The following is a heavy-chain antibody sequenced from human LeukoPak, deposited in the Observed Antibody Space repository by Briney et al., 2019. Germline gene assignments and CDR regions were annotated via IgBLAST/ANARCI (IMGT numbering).Heavy chain of an antibody. CDR2: INHSGST. Sequence: KPSETLSLTCAVYGGSFSGYYWSWIRQPPGKGLEWIGEINHSGSTNYNPSLKSRVTISVDTSKNQFSLKLSSVTAADTAVYYCARELSGSYFDYWGQETLVTVSS. V-gene: IGHV4-34*01. D-gene: IGHD1-26*01. CDR3: ARELSGSYFDY. CDR1: GGSFSGYY. J-gene: IGHJ4*02.